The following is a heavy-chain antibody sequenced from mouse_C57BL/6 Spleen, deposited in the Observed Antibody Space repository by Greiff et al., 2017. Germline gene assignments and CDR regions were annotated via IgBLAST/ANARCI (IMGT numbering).Heavy chain of an antibody. D-gene: IGHD1-1*01. CDR1: GYSFTSYY. V-gene: IGHV1-66*01. Sequence: QVQLQQSGPELVKPGASVKISCKASGYSFTSYYIHWVKQRPGQGLEWIGWIYPGSGNTKYNEKFKGKATLTADTSSSTAYMQLSSLTSEDSAVYYCAREGFYYGGDYWGQGTTLTVSS. CDR3: AREGFYYGGDY. CDR2: IYPGSGNT. J-gene: IGHJ2*01.